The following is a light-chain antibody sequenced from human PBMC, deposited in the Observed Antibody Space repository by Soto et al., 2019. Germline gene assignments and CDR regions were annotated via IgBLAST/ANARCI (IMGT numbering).Light chain of an antibody. J-gene: IGKJ5*01. CDR2: DAS. CDR3: QQRSTWPPPTP. CDR1: QSVSTY. Sequence: DIVLTQAPATLAVSPGERASLSGRACQSVSTYLAWYQQKPGQAPRLLIYDASNRAAGIPARFSGRGSGTDFPLTISSLEAEDFAVYDRQQRSTWPPPTPSGQGTRLEIK. V-gene: IGKV3-11*01.